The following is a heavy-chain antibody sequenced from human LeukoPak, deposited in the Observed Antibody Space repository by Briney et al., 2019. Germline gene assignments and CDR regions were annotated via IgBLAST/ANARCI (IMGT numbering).Heavy chain of an antibody. CDR3: ASMVRGVRANWFDP. CDR1: GGSISSYY. V-gene: IGHV4-34*01. Sequence: PSETLSLTCTVSGGSISSYYWSWIRQPPGKGLEWIGEINHSGSTNYNPSLKSRVTISVDTSKNQFSLKLSSVTAADTAVYYCASMVRGVRANWFDPWGQGTLVTVSS. D-gene: IGHD3-10*01. J-gene: IGHJ5*02. CDR2: INHSGST.